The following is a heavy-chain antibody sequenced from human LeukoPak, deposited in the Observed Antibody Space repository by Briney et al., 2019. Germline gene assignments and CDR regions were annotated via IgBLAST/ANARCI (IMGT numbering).Heavy chain of an antibody. V-gene: IGHV3-7*01. Sequence: GGSLRLSCAAAGFTSGDYFMRWVRQAPGRGLGWVANIKQDGSEIYYVDSVKGRFTISRDNARNSLYLQMNSLRAEDTAMYYCARHQSSPFFDYWGQGTLVTVSS. J-gene: IGHJ4*02. CDR1: GFTSGDYF. CDR3: ARHQSSPFFDY. CDR2: IKQDGSEI. D-gene: IGHD3-10*01.